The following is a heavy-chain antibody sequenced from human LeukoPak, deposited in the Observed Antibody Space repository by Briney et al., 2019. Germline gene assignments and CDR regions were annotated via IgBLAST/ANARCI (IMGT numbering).Heavy chain of an antibody. Sequence: GGSLRLSCAASGFTFSDYSFTWTRQAPGKGLEWVAYIRKDGYRIYYGDSVEGRFTISRDNAQNSVYLQMNSLRVEDTALYFCARDMGITGADDLWGQGILVTVAS. V-gene: IGHV3-48*04. CDR2: IRKDGYRI. D-gene: IGHD6-13*01. CDR3: ARDMGITGADDL. CDR1: GFTFSDYS. J-gene: IGHJ5*02.